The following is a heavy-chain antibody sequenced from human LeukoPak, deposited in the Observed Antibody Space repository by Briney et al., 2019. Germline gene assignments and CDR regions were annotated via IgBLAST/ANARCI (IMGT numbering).Heavy chain of an antibody. J-gene: IGHJ4*02. Sequence: ASVKVSCKASGGTFSSYAISWVRQAPGQGLEWMGVIIPIFGTANYAQKFQGRVTITADESTSTAYMELSSLRSEDTAVYYCASSRRPYIAAAGPALYFDYWGQGTLVTVSS. D-gene: IGHD6-13*01. CDR3: ASSRRPYIAAAGPALYFDY. V-gene: IGHV1-69*13. CDR1: GGTFSSYA. CDR2: IIPIFGTA.